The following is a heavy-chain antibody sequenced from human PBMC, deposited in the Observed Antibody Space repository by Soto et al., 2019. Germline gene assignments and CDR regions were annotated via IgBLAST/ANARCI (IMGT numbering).Heavy chain of an antibody. CDR1: GGTFSSYA. CDR3: ARWGAVWEWELPHNWFDP. J-gene: IGHJ5*02. Sequence: QVQLVQSGAEVKKPGSSVKVSCKASGGTFSSYAISWVRQAPGQGLEWMGGIIPIFGTANYAQKFQGRVTITADESTSTAYMELSSLRSEDTAVYYCARWGAVWEWELPHNWFDPWGQGTLVTVSS. CDR2: IIPIFGTA. D-gene: IGHD1-26*01. V-gene: IGHV1-69*01.